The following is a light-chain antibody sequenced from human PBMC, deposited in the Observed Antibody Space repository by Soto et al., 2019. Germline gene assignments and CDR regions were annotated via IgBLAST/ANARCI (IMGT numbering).Light chain of an antibody. Sequence: QMTQSPSSVSTSVGDRVTITCRASQAIDSWLAWYQQKPGEAPKLLIFTGSLLHSGVPPRFSGSGSGTDFTLTISSLQPEDFATYYCQQTLSFPPTFGQGTKVDIK. CDR2: TGS. J-gene: IGKJ1*01. V-gene: IGKV1-12*01. CDR3: QQTLSFPPT. CDR1: QAIDSW.